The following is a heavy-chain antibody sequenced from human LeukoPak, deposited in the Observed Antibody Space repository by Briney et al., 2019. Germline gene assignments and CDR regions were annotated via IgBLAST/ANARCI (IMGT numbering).Heavy chain of an antibody. CDR2: ISGSGSTI. V-gene: IGHV3-23*01. CDR3: ARGSYGDYEAEYGMDV. Sequence: GGSLRLSCAASGFTFSSYAMSWVRQAPGKGPEWVSAISGSGSTIYYADSVKGRFTISRDNAKNSLYLQMNSLRAEDTAVYYCARGSYGDYEAEYGMDVWGQGTTVTVSS. CDR1: GFTFSSYA. J-gene: IGHJ6*02. D-gene: IGHD4-17*01.